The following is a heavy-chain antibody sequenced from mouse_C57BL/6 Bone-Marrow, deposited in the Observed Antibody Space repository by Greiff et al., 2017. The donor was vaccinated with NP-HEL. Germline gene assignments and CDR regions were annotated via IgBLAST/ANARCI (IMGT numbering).Heavy chain of an antibody. CDR2: ISDGGSYT. CDR1: GFTFSSYA. V-gene: IGHV5-4*03. CDR3: ARTPLYYYAMDY. Sequence: EVKLMESGGGLVKPGGSLKLSCAASGFTFSSYAMSWVRQTPEKRLEWVATISDGGSYTYYPDNVKGRFTISRDNAKNNLYLQMSHLKSEDTAMYYCARTPLYYYAMDYWGQGTSVTVSS. D-gene: IGHD6-1*01. J-gene: IGHJ4*01.